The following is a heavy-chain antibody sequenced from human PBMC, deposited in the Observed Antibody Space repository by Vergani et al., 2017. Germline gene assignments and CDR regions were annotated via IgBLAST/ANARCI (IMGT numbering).Heavy chain of an antibody. CDR3: ATIVIAARRQRDY. CDR1: GGTFSSYT. CDR2: IIPIFGTS. V-gene: IGHV1-69*01. Sequence: QVQLVQSGAEVKKPGSSVKVSCKASGGTFSSYTINWVRQAPGQGLEWMGGIIPIFGTSNYAQKFQGRVTITADESTSTAYMELSSLRSEDTAVYYCATIVIAARRQRDYWGQGTLVTVSS. D-gene: IGHD6-6*01. J-gene: IGHJ4*02.